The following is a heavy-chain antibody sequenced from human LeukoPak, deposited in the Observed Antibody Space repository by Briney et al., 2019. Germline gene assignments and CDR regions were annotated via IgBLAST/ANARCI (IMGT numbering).Heavy chain of an antibody. Sequence: GASVKVSCKASGYTFTSYGISWVRQAPGQRLEWMGWISAYNGNTNYAQKLQGRVTMTTDTSTSTAYMELRSLRSDDTAVYYCARGVEMATITAFDYWGQGTLVTVSS. CDR2: ISAYNGNT. V-gene: IGHV1-18*01. J-gene: IGHJ4*02. CDR1: GYTFTSYG. CDR3: ARGVEMATITAFDY. D-gene: IGHD5-24*01.